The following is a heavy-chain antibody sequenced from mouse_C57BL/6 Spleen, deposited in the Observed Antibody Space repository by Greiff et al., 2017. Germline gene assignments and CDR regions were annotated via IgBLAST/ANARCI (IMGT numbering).Heavy chain of an antibody. CDR1: GFTFSDYG. Sequence: EVKVVESGGGLVKPGGSLKLSCAASGFTFSDYGMHWVRQAPEKGLEWVAYISSGSSTIYYADTVKGRFTISRDNAKNTLFLQMTSLRSEDTAMYYCARNWEWYFDYWGQGTTLTVSS. J-gene: IGHJ2*01. CDR2: ISSGSSTI. V-gene: IGHV5-17*01. D-gene: IGHD4-1*01. CDR3: ARNWEWYFDY.